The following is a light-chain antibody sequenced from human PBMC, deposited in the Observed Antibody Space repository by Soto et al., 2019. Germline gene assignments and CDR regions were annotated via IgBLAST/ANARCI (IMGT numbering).Light chain of an antibody. CDR1: QSIGSS. CDR2: AAS. J-gene: IGKJ1*01. Sequence: DIQMTQSPSSLSASVGDRVTITCRASQSIGSSLNWYQHKAGKAPKILIYAASSLQSGVPSRFSGSGSGTDFTLTITSLQPEDFATYYCQQSYSSPWTFGQGTKVEIK. V-gene: IGKV1-39*01. CDR3: QQSYSSPWT.